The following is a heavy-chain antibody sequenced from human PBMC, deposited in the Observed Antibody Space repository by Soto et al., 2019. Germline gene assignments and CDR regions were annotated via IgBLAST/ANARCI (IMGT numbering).Heavy chain of an antibody. D-gene: IGHD6-6*01. V-gene: IGHV1-3*01. CDR2: INPGNGDT. J-gene: IGHJ4*02. CDR1: GYPFTIYA. Sequence: QVLLLQSGAEVKKPGASVRVSCKASGYPFTIYAIHWVRQAPGQSLEWMGWINPGNGDTKYSQIFQGRVTITWDTSARTAYMDLSSLISEDTADYYCARDSSSARSFDYWGQGARVTVSS. CDR3: ARDSSSARSFDY.